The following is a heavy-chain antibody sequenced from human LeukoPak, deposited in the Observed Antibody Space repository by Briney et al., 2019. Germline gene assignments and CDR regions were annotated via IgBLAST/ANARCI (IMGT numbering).Heavy chain of an antibody. V-gene: IGHV5-51*01. CDR3: ARLSLVGATGLDY. CDR2: IYPGDSDI. Sequence: GESLKISCKGSGYTFTSYWIGWVRQMPGKGLEWMGIIYPGDSDITYSPSFQGQVTISADKSISTAYLQWSSLKASDTAMYYCARLSLVGATGLDYWGQGTLVTVSS. CDR1: GYTFTSYW. J-gene: IGHJ4*02. D-gene: IGHD1-26*01.